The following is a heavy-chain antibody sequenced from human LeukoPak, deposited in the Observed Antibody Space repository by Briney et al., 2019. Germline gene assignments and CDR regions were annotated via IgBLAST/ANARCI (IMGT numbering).Heavy chain of an antibody. CDR2: IYHSGST. J-gene: IGHJ4*02. D-gene: IGHD3-3*01. V-gene: IGHV4-4*02. CDR1: GVSISSSNW. CDR3: ARTDDFGVVIDY. Sequence: SETLSLTCAVSGVSISSSNWWHWVRQPPGKGLEWIGEIYHSGSTNYNPSLKSRVTISVDTSKSQFSLKLSSVTAADTAVYYCARTDDFGVVIDYWGQGTLVTVSS.